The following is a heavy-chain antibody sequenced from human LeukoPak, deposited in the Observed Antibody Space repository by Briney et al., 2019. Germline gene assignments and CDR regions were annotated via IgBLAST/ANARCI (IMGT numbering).Heavy chain of an antibody. CDR3: ARAWAAAGRSYYFDY. CDR2: IGHSGST. CDR1: GGSFSGHY. V-gene: IGHV4-34*01. D-gene: IGHD6-13*01. Sequence: PSETLSLTCAVYGGSFSGHYWSWIRQVPGKGLEWIGEIGHSGSTNYNPSLKSRVTISVDTSKNQFSLKLSSVTAADTAVYYCARAWAAAGRSYYFDYWGQGTLVTVSS. J-gene: IGHJ4*02.